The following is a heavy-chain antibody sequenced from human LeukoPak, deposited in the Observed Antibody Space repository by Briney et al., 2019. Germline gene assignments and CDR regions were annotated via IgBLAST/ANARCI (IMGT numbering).Heavy chain of an antibody. V-gene: IGHV1-46*01. CDR3: ARVSLSYYGMDG. D-gene: IGHD3-16*02. CDR1: GYTFTNYY. J-gene: IGHJ6*02. CDR2: INPNDGRT. Sequence: ASVKVSCTAPGYTFTNYYMHWVSQAPGQGLEWMGIINPNDGRTTYAQTFLGRVTITRNTYTRTVYMELSSLRSDDTAVYYCARVSLSYYGMDGWGQGTTVTVSS.